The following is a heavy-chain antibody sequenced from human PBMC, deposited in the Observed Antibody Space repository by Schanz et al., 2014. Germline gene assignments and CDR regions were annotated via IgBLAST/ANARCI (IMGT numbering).Heavy chain of an antibody. J-gene: IGHJ5*02. CDR1: GGSISSGTYY. CDR2: IYTSGST. Sequence: QVQLQESGPGLVKPSQTLSLTCIVSGGSISSGTYYWSWLRQPAGKGLEWIGRIYTSGSTNYNPSLKSRVTISLATSKNQSSLKLSSLPAADTAVYYCAREPLSGYNWFDPWGQGSLVTVSS. CDR3: AREPLSGYNWFDP. V-gene: IGHV4-61*02. D-gene: IGHD6-25*01.